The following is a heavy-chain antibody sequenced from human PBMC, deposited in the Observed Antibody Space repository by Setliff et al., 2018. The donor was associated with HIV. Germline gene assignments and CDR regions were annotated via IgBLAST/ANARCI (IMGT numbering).Heavy chain of an antibody. J-gene: IGHJ4*02. CDR3: ARGYTRGYFSHFDY. CDR1: GGSISGSDYY. D-gene: IGHD3-22*01. CDR2: IYNTGSA. Sequence: SETLSLTCTVSGGSISGSDYYWAWIRQPPGKGLEWIGYIYNTGSAYFNPSLKSRLTTSVDTSRNQFSLKLSSVTAADTAVYYCARGYTRGYFSHFDYWGQGTLVTVSS. V-gene: IGHV4-31*03.